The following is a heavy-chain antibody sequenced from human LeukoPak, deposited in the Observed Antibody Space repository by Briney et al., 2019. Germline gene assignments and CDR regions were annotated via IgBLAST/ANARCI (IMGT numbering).Heavy chain of an antibody. CDR3: ARREYSGMGGFDY. CDR2: IYTSGST. Sequence: SETLSLTCTVSGGSINYYFWSWIRQPPGKGLEWIGYIYTSGSTNYNPSLKSRVTISVDTSKNQFSLKLSSVTAADTAVYYCARREYSGMGGFDYWGQGTLVTVSS. V-gene: IGHV4-4*09. D-gene: IGHD5-12*01. J-gene: IGHJ4*02. CDR1: GGSINYYF.